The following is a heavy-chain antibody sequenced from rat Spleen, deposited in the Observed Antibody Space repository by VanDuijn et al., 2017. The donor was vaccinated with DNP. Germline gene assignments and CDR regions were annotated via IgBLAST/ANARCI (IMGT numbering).Heavy chain of an antibody. Sequence: EVKLVESGGGLVQPGRSLKLSCAASGFNFNDYWMGWVRQAPGKGLEWIGEINKDSRTIKYNPSLKDKFTISRDNGQNTLYLQMTKLGSEDTVIYYCGRVAYSGGAMDAWGQGVMVTVSS. CDR1: GFNFNDYW. J-gene: IGHJ2*01. D-gene: IGHD1-4*01. CDR3: GRVAYSGGAMDA. CDR2: INKDSRTI. V-gene: IGHV4-2*01.